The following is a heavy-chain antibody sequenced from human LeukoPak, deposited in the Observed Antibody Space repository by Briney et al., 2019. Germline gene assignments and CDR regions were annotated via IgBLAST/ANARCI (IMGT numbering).Heavy chain of an antibody. D-gene: IGHD5-18*01. CDR3: ARVAGIQVWLDPDH. J-gene: IGHJ4*02. V-gene: IGHV3-64*01. CDR2: ISSNGGST. CDR1: GFTFSSYA. Sequence: GGSVRLSCSASGFTFSSYAMHWVRQAPGKGLEYVSAISSNGGSTYYANSVKGRFTISRDNSKNTLYLQMGSLRAEDMAVYYCARVAGIQVWLDPDHWGQGTLVTVSS.